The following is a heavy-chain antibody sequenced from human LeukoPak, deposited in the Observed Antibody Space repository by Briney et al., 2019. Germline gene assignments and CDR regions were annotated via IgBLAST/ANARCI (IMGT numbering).Heavy chain of an antibody. Sequence: ASVKVSCKASGYTFTSYAMHWVRQAPGQRLEWMGWINAGNGNTKYSQKFQGRVTITRDTSASTAYMELSSLRSEDTAVYYCARGQEWFGELYFDYWGQGTLVTVSS. D-gene: IGHD3-10*01. CDR3: ARGQEWFGELYFDY. CDR2: INAGNGNT. V-gene: IGHV1-3*01. CDR1: GYTFTSYA. J-gene: IGHJ4*02.